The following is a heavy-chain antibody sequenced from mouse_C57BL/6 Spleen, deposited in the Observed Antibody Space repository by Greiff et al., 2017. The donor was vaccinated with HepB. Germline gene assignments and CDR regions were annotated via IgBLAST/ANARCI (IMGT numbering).Heavy chain of an antibody. CDR1: GYAFSSYW. J-gene: IGHJ1*03. D-gene: IGHD1-1*01. CDR3: ARYLYYYGSSYGYFDV. V-gene: IGHV1-80*01. CDR2: IYPGDGDT. Sequence: QVQLKESGAELVKPGASVKISCKASGYAFSSYWMNWVKQRPGKGLEWIGQIYPGDGDTNYNGKFKGKATLTADKSSSTAYMQLSSLTSEDSAVYFCARYLYYYGSSYGYFDVWGTGTTVTVSS.